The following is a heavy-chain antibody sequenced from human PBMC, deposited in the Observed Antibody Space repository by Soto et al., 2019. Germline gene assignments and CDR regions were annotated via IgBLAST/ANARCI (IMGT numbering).Heavy chain of an antibody. CDR3: ARLESLESYYFDY. CDR2: INHSGST. D-gene: IGHD3-3*01. CDR1: GGSFSGYY. J-gene: IGHJ4*02. Sequence: TSETLSLTCAVYGGSFSGYYWSWIPQPPGKGLEWIGEINHSGSTNYNPSLKSRVTISVDTSKNQFSLKLSSVTAADTAVYYCARLESLESYYFDYWGQGTLVTVSS. V-gene: IGHV4-34*01.